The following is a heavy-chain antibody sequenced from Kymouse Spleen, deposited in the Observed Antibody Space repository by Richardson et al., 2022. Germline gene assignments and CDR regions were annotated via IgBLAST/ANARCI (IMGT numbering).Heavy chain of an antibody. D-gene: IGHD3-10*01,IGHD3-16*02. V-gene: IGHV3-30*18. CDR3: ARQREFHFDY. CDR1: GFTFSSYG. J-gene: IGHJ4*02. CDR2: ISYDGSNK. Sequence: QVQLVESGGGVVQPGRSLRLSCAASGFTFSSYGMHWVRQAPGKGLEWVAVISYDGSNKYYADSVKGRFTISRDNSKNTLYLQMNSLRAEDTAVYYCARQREFHFDYWGQGTLVTVSS.